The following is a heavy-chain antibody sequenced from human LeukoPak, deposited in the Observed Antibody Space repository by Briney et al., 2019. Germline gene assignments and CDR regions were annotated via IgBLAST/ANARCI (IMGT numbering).Heavy chain of an antibody. V-gene: IGHV3-74*01. CDR1: GYTFGSYW. CDR3: VRDNGGEHL. J-gene: IGHJ4*02. D-gene: IGHD3-16*01. CDR2: INNDGSST. Sequence: GGSLRLSCAASGYTFGSYWMYWVRQAPGKGLVWVSRINNDGSSTIYADSVKGRFTISRDNAKNTLHLQMNSLRDDDTAVYYCVRDNGGEHLWGQGTLVTVSS.